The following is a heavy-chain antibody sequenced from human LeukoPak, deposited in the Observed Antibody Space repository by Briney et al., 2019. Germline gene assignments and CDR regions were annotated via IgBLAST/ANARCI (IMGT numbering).Heavy chain of an antibody. V-gene: IGHV4-59*08. CDR2: IYCSGST. D-gene: IGHD2-2*01. CDR1: GGSISSYY. Sequence: SETLSLTCTVSGGSISSYYWSWIRQPPGKGLEWIGYIYCSGSTNYNPSLKSRVTISVDTSKNQFSLKLSSVTAADTAVYYCARHLSPAAYFDYWGQGTLVTVSS. CDR3: ARHLSPAAYFDY. J-gene: IGHJ4*02.